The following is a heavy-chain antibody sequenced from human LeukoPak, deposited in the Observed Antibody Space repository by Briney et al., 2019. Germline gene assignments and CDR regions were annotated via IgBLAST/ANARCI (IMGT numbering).Heavy chain of an antibody. V-gene: IGHV3-7*01. J-gene: IGHJ4*02. CDR3: AREGDYYDSSGYYAFDY. CDR1: GFTFSSYW. D-gene: IGHD3-22*01. Sequence: PGGSLRLSCAASGFTFSSYWMSWVRQAPGKGLEWVANIKQDGSEKYYVDSVKGRFTISRDNAKNSLYLQMNSLRAGDTAVYYCAREGDYYDSSGYYAFDYWGQGTLVTVSS. CDR2: IKQDGSEK.